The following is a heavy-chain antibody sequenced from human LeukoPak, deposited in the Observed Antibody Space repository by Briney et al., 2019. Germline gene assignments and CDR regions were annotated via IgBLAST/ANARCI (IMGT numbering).Heavy chain of an antibody. J-gene: IGHJ6*02. CDR3: ARQFRQQLVDNGMDV. Sequence: SETLSLTCTVSGGSISSSSYYWGWLRQPPGKGLEWIGSIYYSGSTYYNPSLKSRVTISVDTSKNQFSLKLSSVTAADTAVYYCARQFRQQLVDNGMDVWGQGTTVTVSS. CDR2: IYYSGST. CDR1: GGSISSSSYY. D-gene: IGHD6-13*01. V-gene: IGHV4-39*01.